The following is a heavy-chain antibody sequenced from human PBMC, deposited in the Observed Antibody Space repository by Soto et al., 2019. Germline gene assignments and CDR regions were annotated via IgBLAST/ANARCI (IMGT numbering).Heavy chain of an antibody. D-gene: IGHD3-3*01. Sequence: GGSLRLSCAASGFTFSNAWMSWVRQAPGKGLEWVGRIKSKTDGGTTDYAAPVKGRFTISRDDSKNTLYLQMNSLKTEDTAVYYCTTDYMSTAYDFWSGTDAFDIWGQGTMVTVSS. J-gene: IGHJ3*02. CDR3: TTDYMSTAYDFWSGTDAFDI. V-gene: IGHV3-15*01. CDR1: GFTFSNAW. CDR2: IKSKTDGGTT.